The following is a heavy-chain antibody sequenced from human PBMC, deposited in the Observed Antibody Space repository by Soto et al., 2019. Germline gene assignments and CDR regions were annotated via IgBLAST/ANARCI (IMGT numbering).Heavy chain of an antibody. CDR3: ARHTNFRYCSSTICYTSWFDP. CDR1: GYSFTSYW. J-gene: IGHJ5*02. D-gene: IGHD2-2*02. Sequence: EVQLVQSGAEVKKPGESLRISCKGSGYSFTSYWISWVRQMPGKGLEWMGRIDPSDSYTNYSPSFQGHVTISADKSISTAYLQWSSLKASDTAMYYCARHTNFRYCSSTICYTSWFDPWGQGTLVTVSS. V-gene: IGHV5-10-1*03. CDR2: IDPSDSYT.